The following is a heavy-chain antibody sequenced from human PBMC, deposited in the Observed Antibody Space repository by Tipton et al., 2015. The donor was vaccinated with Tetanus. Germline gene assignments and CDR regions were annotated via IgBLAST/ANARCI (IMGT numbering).Heavy chain of an antibody. V-gene: IGHV3-23*01. CDR1: GFTFGSYP. CDR3: AKAKTWINLWFGDA. Sequence: SLRLSCAASGFTFGSYPMTWVRQAPGKGLEWVAGVSGTGGSTYYADSVRGRFTVSRDNSENSLYLQMTSLRADDTAIYYCAKAKTWINLWFGDAWGPGTRVIFSS. CDR2: VSGTGGST. D-gene: IGHD3-10*01. J-gene: IGHJ4*02.